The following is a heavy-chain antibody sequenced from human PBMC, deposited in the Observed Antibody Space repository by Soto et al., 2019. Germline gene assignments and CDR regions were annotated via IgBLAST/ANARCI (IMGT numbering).Heavy chain of an antibody. CDR3: ARGGMPGPYSSSPTAD. CDR2: IIPIFGTA. D-gene: IGHD6-13*01. Sequence: QVQLVQSGAEVKKPGSSVKVSCKASGGTFSSYAISWVLQAPGQGLEWMGGIIPIFGTANYAQKFQGSVTITADESTSTAYMELSSLRSEDTAVYYCARGGMPGPYSSSPTADWGQGTLVTVSS. J-gene: IGHJ4*02. V-gene: IGHV1-69*01. CDR1: GGTFSSYA.